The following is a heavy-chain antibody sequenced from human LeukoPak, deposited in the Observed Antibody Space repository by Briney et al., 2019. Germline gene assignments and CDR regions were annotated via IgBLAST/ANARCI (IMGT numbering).Heavy chain of an antibody. D-gene: IGHD5-24*01. CDR1: GFTFSSYW. J-gene: IGHJ5*01. V-gene: IGHV3-7*01. Sequence: PGGSLRLSCAASGFTFSSYWMSWVRQAPVKGLEWVANINPDGSEIYYVDSVKGRFTISRDNAKNAVYLHMNSLRTEDTAIYYCARDKVEGPTKFVSWGQGIRVTVSS. CDR2: INPDGSEI. CDR3: ARDKVEGPTKFVS.